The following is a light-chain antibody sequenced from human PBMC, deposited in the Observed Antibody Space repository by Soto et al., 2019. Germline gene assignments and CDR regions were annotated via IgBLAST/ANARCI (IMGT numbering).Light chain of an antibody. Sequence: EAEMTQSPATLSVSPGERPTLSCRASQSVSSNLAWYKQKPGQAPRLLIYDASTRATGIPARFSGSGSGTEFTLTISSLQSEDFAVYYCRQYNTWPLTFGPGTKVDIK. V-gene: IGKV3-15*01. CDR3: RQYNTWPLT. J-gene: IGKJ3*01. CDR1: QSVSSN. CDR2: DAS.